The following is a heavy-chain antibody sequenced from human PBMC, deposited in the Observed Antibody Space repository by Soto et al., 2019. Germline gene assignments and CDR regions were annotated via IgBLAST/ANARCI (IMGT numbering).Heavy chain of an antibody. J-gene: IGHJ4*02. V-gene: IGHV3-33*01. CDR1: GFTFNTYG. CDR2: IWSDGNNK. CDR3: AWIQLDTIMALDC. Sequence: QVQLVESGGGVVQPGRSLRLSCAVSGFTFNTYGFHWVRQAPGKGLEWVSVIWSDGNNKYYADSVKGRFTISRDSSKNTLYLKMNSLSVEGTAVFYCAWIQLDTIMALDCWGQGTLVTVSS. D-gene: IGHD1-1*01.